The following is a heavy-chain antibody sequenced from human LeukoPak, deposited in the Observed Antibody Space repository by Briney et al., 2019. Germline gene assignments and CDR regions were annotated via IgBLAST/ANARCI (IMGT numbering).Heavy chain of an antibody. CDR3: AGDGVVVVAATLDY. CDR1: GFSFSSYW. Sequence: GGSLRLSCAASGFSFSSYWMTWVRQAPGKGLEWVANIKQDASEEHYVDSVKGRFTISRDNAKSSLYLQMNSLRAEDTAVYYCAGDGVVVVAATLDYWGQGTLVTVSS. J-gene: IGHJ4*02. D-gene: IGHD2-15*01. CDR2: IKQDASEE. V-gene: IGHV3-7*04.